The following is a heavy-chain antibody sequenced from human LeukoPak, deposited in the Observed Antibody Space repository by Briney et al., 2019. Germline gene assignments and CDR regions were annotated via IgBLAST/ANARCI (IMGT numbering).Heavy chain of an antibody. D-gene: IGHD3-22*01. CDR2: ISWNSGSI. Sequence: GRSLRLSCAASRFTFDDYAMHWVRQAPGKGLEWVSGISWNSGSIGYADSVKGRFTISRDNAKNSLYLRMNSLRAVDVALYYCAKSNRGYYDNFDYWGQGTLVTVSS. CDR1: RFTFDDYA. CDR3: AKSNRGYYDNFDY. V-gene: IGHV3-9*03. J-gene: IGHJ4*02.